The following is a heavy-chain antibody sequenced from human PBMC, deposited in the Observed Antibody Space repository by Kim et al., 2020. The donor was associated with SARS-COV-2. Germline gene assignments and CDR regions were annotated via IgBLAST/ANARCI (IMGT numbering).Heavy chain of an antibody. V-gene: IGHV3-48*02. CDR1: GFTFSSYS. D-gene: IGHD4-17*01. CDR2: ISSSSTI. Sequence: GGSLRLSCAASGFTFSSYSMNWVRQAPGKGLEWVSYISSSSTIYYADSVKGRFTISRDNAKNSLYLQMNSLRDEDTAVYYCAREYIYGALHSGYWGQGTLVTVSS. CDR3: AREYIYGALHSGY. J-gene: IGHJ4*02.